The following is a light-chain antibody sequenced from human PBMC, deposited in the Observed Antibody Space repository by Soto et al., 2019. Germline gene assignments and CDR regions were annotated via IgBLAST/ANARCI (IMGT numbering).Light chain of an antibody. J-gene: IGLJ2*01. CDR1: SSNIGAGYD. V-gene: IGLV1-40*01. CDR2: GNS. Sequence: QSVLTQPPSVSGAPGQRVTISCTGSSSNIGAGYDVHWYQQLPGTAPKLLIYGNSNRPSGVPDRFSGSKSGTSASLAITGLQAEDEADYYYQSYDRSLSGVVFGGATKLTVL. CDR3: QSYDRSLSGVV.